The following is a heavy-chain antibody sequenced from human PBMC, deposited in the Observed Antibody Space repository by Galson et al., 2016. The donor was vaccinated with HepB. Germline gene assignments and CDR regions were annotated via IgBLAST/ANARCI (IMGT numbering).Heavy chain of an antibody. D-gene: IGHD2-15*01. V-gene: IGHV3-7*01. J-gene: IGHJ5*02. CDR2: RQQDVSEK. CDR3: ARTPALAENTWYPPTWFDP. CDR1: GFTFSNYW. Sequence: SLRLSCAASGFTFSNYWMGWVRQAPGKGREWVANRQQDVSEKYYVDSVKGRFRISRANAKNSLYLQMNSLRAEDTAVYYCARTPALAENTWYPPTWFDPWGQGTLVTVSS.